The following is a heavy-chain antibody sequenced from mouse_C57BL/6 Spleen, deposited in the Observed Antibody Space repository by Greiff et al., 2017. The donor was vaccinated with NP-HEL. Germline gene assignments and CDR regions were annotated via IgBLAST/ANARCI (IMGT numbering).Heavy chain of an antibody. Sequence: QVQLQQPGAELVKPGASVKLSCKASGYTFTSYWMHWVKQRPGQGLEWIGMIHPNSGSTNYNEKFKSKATLTVDKSSSTAYLHLSRLTSEDSSFYSCSRDPYSGHCPPLAVSS. CDR1: GYTFTSYW. J-gene: IGHJ2*01. CDR3: SRDPY. CDR2: IHPNSGST. V-gene: IGHV1-64*01.